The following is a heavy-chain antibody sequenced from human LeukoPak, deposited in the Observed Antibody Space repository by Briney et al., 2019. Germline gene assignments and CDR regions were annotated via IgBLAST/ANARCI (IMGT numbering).Heavy chain of an antibody. V-gene: IGHV4-59*08. CDR2: ISYTGST. D-gene: IGHD2-21*02. Sequence: SETLSLTCAVYGGSFSGYYWSWIRQPPGKGLEWIGYISYTGSTNYNPSLKSRVTISVDTSKNQFSLRLSSVTAADTAVYYCARRWVTRYYFDYWGQGTLVTVSS. CDR1: GGSFSGYY. CDR3: ARRWVTRYYFDY. J-gene: IGHJ4*02.